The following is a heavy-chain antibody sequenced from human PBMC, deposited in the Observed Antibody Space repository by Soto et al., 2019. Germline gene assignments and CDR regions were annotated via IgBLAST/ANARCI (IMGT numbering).Heavy chain of an antibody. CDR3: ARVGSGWYYGWFDP. Sequence: PSETLSLTCTVSGGSISSYYWSWIRQPPGKGLEWIGYIYYSGSTNYNPSLKSRVTISVDTSKNQFSLKLSSVTAADTAVYYCARVGSGWYYGWFDPWGQGTLVTVSS. V-gene: IGHV4-59*01. CDR1: GGSISSYY. CDR2: IYYSGST. D-gene: IGHD6-19*01. J-gene: IGHJ5*02.